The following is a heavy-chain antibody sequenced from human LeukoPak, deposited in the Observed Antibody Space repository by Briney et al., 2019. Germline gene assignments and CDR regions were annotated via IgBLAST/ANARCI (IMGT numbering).Heavy chain of an antibody. V-gene: IGHV3-23*01. CDR3: AKAHYYYDSSGNAYYFDY. D-gene: IGHD3-22*01. CDR2: ISGSGGST. J-gene: IGHJ4*02. Sequence: GGSLRLSCAASGFTFRSYAMSWVRQAPGKGLEWVSAISGSGGSTYYADSVKGRFTISRDNSKNTLYLQMNSLRAEDTAVYYCAKAHYYYDSSGNAYYFDYWGQGTLVTVSS. CDR1: GFTFRSYA.